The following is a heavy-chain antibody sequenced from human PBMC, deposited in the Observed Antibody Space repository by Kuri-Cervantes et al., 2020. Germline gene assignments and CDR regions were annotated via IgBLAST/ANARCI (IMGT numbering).Heavy chain of an antibody. CDR2: ISGSGGST. V-gene: IGHV3-23*01. J-gene: IGHJ4*02. Sequence: ETLSLTCAASGFTFSSYAMSWVRQAPGKGLEWVSAISGSGGSTYYADSVKGRFTISRDNSKNTLSLQMNSLRAEDTAVYYCAKYSSGSRSATDYWGQGTLVTVSS. CDR1: GFTFSSYA. CDR3: AKYSSGSRSATDY. D-gene: IGHD6-19*01.